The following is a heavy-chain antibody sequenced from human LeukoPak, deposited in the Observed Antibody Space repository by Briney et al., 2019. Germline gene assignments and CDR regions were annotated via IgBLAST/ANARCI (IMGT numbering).Heavy chain of an antibody. CDR2: ISWNSGSI. CDR1: GFTFEDYA. D-gene: IGHD3-16*01. V-gene: IGHV3-9*01. J-gene: IGHJ6*02. CDR3: ARGGGLDV. Sequence: RSGGSLRLSCAASGFTFEDYAMHWVRQAPGKGLEWVSGISWNSGSIGYADSVKGRFTISRDNAKNSLYLQMSNLRAEDTAVYFCARGGGLDVWGQGATVTVSS.